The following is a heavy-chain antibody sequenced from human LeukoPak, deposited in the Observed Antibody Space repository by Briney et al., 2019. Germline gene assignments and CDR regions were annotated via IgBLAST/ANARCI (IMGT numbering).Heavy chain of an antibody. CDR1: GGSISSYY. D-gene: IGHD5-18*01. CDR2: IYYSGST. Sequence: SETLSLTCTVSGGSISSYYWSWIRQPPGKGLEWIGYIYYSGSTNYNPSLKSRVTISVDTSKNQFSLKLSSVTAADTAVYYCASRERGYSYGVYGMDVWGQGTTVTVSS. J-gene: IGHJ6*02. CDR3: ASRERGYSYGVYGMDV. V-gene: IGHV4-59*08.